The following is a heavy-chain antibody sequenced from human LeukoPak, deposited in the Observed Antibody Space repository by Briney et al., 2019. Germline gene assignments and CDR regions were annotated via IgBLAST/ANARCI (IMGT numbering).Heavy chain of an antibody. Sequence: PGGSLRLSCAASGFTFSSYSMNWVRQAPGKGLEWVSSISSSSSYIYYADSVKGRFTISRDNAKNSLYLQMNSLRAEDTAVYYCARRMGEYSSSWYFDYWGQGTLVTVSS. CDR1: GFTFSSYS. J-gene: IGHJ4*02. CDR3: ARRMGEYSSSWYFDY. CDR2: ISSSSSYI. D-gene: IGHD6-13*01. V-gene: IGHV3-21*01.